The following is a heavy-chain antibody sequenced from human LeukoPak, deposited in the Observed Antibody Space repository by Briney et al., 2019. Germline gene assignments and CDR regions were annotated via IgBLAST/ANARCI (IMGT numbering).Heavy chain of an antibody. Sequence: PGGSLRLSCAASRFTFKSFIMSWVRQAPGKGLEWISYISSSSNIIYYADSVKGRFTISRDNAKSSLFLQMNSLRAEDTAVYYCVRAQVTTGGSLDSWGQGTLVTVSS. V-gene: IGHV3-48*01. J-gene: IGHJ4*02. D-gene: IGHD4-17*01. CDR1: RFTFKSFI. CDR3: VRAQVTTGGSLDS. CDR2: ISSSSNII.